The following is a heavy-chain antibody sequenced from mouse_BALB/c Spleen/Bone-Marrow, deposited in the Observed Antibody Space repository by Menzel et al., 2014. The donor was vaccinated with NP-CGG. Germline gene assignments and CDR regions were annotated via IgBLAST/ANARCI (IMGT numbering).Heavy chain of an antibody. CDR2: INTNGGTT. CDR1: GFTFSSYD. V-gene: IGHV5-6-3*01. CDR3: ARNRYDWFAY. J-gene: IGHJ3*01. D-gene: IGHD2-14*01. Sequence: EVKLTESGGVLVQPGGSLKLSCAASGFTFSSYDMSWVRQTPDKRLELVATINTNGGTTYYPDSVKGRFTISRDNAKSTLYLQMSSLKSADTAIYYCARNRYDWFAYWGQGTLVTVSA.